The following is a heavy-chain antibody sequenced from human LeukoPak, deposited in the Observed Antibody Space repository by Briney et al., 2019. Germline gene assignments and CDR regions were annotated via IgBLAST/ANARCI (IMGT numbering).Heavy chain of an antibody. CDR2: MRDTVNT. D-gene: IGHD5-18*01. V-gene: IGHV4-59*11. Sequence: SETLSLTCSVSDVSISSHYWSWLRQPPGKGLEWIAYMRDTVNTKDNPSFKSRLTLSADTSKYQFSLRLSSVTAADSAVYYCATIKRGNIYGYFDFWGQGILVTVSS. J-gene: IGHJ4*02. CDR3: ATIKRGNIYGYFDF. CDR1: DVSISSHY.